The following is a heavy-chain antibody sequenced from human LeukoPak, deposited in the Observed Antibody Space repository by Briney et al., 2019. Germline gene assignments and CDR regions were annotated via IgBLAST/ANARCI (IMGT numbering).Heavy chain of an antibody. CDR1: GFTFSSYA. Sequence: GGSLRLSCAASGFTFSSYAMSWVRQAPGKGLEWVSVIYSGGTTYYADSVKGRFTISRDNSKNTLYLQMNTLRAEDTAMYYCTRLRDGYDSDYWGQGTLVTVSS. CDR3: TRLRDGYDSDY. V-gene: IGHV3-53*01. CDR2: IYSGGTT. D-gene: IGHD5-24*01. J-gene: IGHJ4*02.